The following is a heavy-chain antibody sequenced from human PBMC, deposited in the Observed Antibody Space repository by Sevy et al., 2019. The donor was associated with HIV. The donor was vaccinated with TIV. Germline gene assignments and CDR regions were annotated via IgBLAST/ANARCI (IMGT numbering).Heavy chain of an antibody. J-gene: IGHJ6*03. D-gene: IGHD3-3*01. CDR2: IIPIFGTA. CDR3: ARESGRYYYYMDV. V-gene: IGHV1-69*06. CDR1: GGTFSSYA. Sequence: ASVKVSCKASGGTFSSYAISWVRQAPGQGLEWMGGIIPIFGTANYAQKLQGRVTITADKSTSTAYMELSSLRSEDTAVYYCARESGRYYYYMDVWGKGTTVTVSS.